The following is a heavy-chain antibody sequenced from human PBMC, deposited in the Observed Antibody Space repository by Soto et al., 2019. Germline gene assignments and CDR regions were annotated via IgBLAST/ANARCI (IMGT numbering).Heavy chain of an antibody. J-gene: IGHJ6*02. V-gene: IGHV3-21*01. CDR3: ARDLLYGPGYYYYYGMDV. Sequence: PGGSLRLSCAASGFTFSSYSMNWVLQAQGKGLEWVSSISSSSSYIYYADSVKGRFTISRDNAKNSLYLQMNSLRAEDTAVYYCARDLLYGPGYYYYYGMDVWGQGTTVTVSS. CDR1: GFTFSSYS. D-gene: IGHD3-10*01. CDR2: ISSSSSYI.